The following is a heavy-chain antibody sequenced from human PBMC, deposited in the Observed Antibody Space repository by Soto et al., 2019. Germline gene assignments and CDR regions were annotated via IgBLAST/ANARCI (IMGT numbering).Heavy chain of an antibody. V-gene: IGHV5-51*01. Sequence: ESLKISCKGSGYSFTSYWIGWVRQMPGKGLEWMGIIYPGDSDTRYSPSFQGQVTISADKSISTAYLQWSSLKASDTAMYYCARAPADSGWGPSYGMDVWGQGTTVTVSS. CDR3: ARAPADSGWGPSYGMDV. J-gene: IGHJ6*02. D-gene: IGHD6-19*01. CDR1: GYSFTSYW. CDR2: IYPGDSDT.